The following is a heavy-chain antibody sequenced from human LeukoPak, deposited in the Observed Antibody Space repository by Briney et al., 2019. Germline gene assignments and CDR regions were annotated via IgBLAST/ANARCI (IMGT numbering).Heavy chain of an antibody. CDR1: GFTFSSYS. V-gene: IGHV3-21*01. Sequence: GGSLSLSCAASGFTFSSYSMNWVRQAPGKGLEWVSSISSSSSYIYYADSVKGRFTISRDNAKNSLYLQMNSLRAEDTAVYYCARGPPTRMLRSGSYKYWGQGTLVTVSS. CDR2: ISSSSSYI. J-gene: IGHJ4*02. CDR3: ARGPPTRMLRSGSYKY. D-gene: IGHD3-10*01.